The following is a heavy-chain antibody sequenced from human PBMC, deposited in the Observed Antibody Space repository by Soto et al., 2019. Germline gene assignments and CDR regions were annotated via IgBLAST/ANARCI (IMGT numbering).Heavy chain of an antibody. Sequence: GGSLRLSCAVSGFTVSVNYMSWVRQAPGKGLEWVSVLYSGGTTYYADSVKGRFTISRHNSNSTLFLQMDSLRVDDTAIYYCARAAWGLWFGYMDVWGKGTTVTVSS. CDR2: LYSGGTT. CDR1: GFTVSVNY. V-gene: IGHV3-53*04. J-gene: IGHJ6*03. CDR3: ARAAWGLWFGYMDV. D-gene: IGHD3-10*01.